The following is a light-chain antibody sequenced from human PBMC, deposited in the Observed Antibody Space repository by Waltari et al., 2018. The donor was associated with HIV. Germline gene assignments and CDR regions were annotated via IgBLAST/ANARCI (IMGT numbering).Light chain of an antibody. Sequence: SSELTQSPSVSVSPGQTARITCSGDALPKQYVSWYQQKPGQAPVLLIYKDKQRPSGIPERFSGSSSGTIVTLTISGVQAEDEADYYCQSADSSGTFRVFGGGTKLTVL. CDR3: QSADSSGTFRV. CDR2: KDK. J-gene: IGLJ3*02. CDR1: ALPKQY. V-gene: IGLV3-25*03.